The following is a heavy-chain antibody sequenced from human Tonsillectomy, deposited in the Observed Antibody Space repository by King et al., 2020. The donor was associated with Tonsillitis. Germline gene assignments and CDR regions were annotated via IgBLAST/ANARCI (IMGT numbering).Heavy chain of an antibody. Sequence: VQLPQSGPGLVKPSQTLSLTCAISGDSVSSNSAAWNWIRQSPSRGLEWLGRTYYRSKWYNAYAVSVKSRITINPDTSKNQFSLQLNSVTPEDTAVYYCERGVWFASPGSHYYYMDVWGKGTTVTVSS. D-gene: IGHD3-10*01. CDR3: ERGVWFASPGSHYYYMDV. V-gene: IGHV6-1*01. J-gene: IGHJ6*03. CDR1: GDSVSSNSAA. CDR2: TYYRSKWYN.